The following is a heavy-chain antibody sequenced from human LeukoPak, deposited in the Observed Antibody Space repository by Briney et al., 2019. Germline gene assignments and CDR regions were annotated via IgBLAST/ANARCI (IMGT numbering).Heavy chain of an antibody. CDR2: TSAYNGNT. CDR1: GYTFTSYG. J-gene: IGHJ4*02. CDR3: ARDLVEWAPSSSDYYFDY. Sequence: ASVKVSCKASGYTFTSYGISWVRQAPGQGLEWMGWTSAYNGNTNYAQKLQGRVTMTTDTSTSTAYMELRSLRSDDTAVYYCARDLVEWAPSSSDYYFDYWGQGTLVTVSS. D-gene: IGHD6-6*01. V-gene: IGHV1-18*01.